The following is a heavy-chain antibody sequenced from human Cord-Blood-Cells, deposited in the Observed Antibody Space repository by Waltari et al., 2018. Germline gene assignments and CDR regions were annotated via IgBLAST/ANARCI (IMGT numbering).Heavy chain of an antibody. V-gene: IGHV4-39*01. J-gene: IGHJ4*02. CDR2: IYYSGST. Sequence: QLQLQESGPGLVKPSATLSLTCPGSGGSISSSSYHWGRIRQPPGKGLEWIGSIYYSGSTYYNPSLKSRVTISVDTSKNQFSLKLSSVTAADTAVYYCARPLVYCGGDCYSDYWGQGTLVTVSS. CDR1: GGSISSSSYH. D-gene: IGHD2-21*02. CDR3: ARPLVYCGGDCYSDY.